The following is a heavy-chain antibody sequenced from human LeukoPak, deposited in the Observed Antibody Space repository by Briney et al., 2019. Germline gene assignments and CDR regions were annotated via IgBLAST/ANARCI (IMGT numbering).Heavy chain of an antibody. CDR3: ARDQSWTTGFDT. CDR1: GDSVSSNRAT. J-gene: IGHJ3*02. Sequence: SQTLSLTCAISGDSVSSNRATWNCIRQSPSRGLECLGRTYYMSKWYNDYAVSVKSRITITPDTSKNQFSLQLNSVTPEDTAVYFCARDQSWTTGFDTWSQGTVVTVSS. V-gene: IGHV6-1*01. CDR2: TYYMSKWYN. D-gene: IGHD2-8*02.